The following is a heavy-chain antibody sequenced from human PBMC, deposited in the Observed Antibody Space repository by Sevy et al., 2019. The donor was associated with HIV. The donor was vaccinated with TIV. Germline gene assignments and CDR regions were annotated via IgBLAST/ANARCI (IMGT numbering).Heavy chain of an antibody. D-gene: IGHD4-17*01. CDR1: GFTFSGST. J-gene: IGHJ4*02. Sequence: GGSLRLSCAASGFTFSGSTIYWVRQASGKGLEWIGRSRMKANAYATSYAASVKGRFTISRDDSKNTVYLQMNSLKTEDTAVYYRSYGDSGPYYFDYWGQGTLVTVSS. V-gene: IGHV3-73*01. CDR3: SYGDSGPYYFDY. CDR2: SRMKANAYAT.